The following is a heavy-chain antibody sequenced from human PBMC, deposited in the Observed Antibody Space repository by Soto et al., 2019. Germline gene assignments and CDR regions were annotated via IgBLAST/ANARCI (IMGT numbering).Heavy chain of an antibody. CDR3: ARGRMLVVYSGYDRFDY. V-gene: IGHV4-34*01. D-gene: IGHD5-12*01. Sequence: LSSTSDVYGGSFRGYYCSWTRQPPGKGLEWIGEINHSGSTNYNPSLKSRVTISVDTSKNQFSLKLSSVTAADTAVYYCARGRMLVVYSGYDRFDYWGQGPLFTASS. J-gene: IGHJ4*02. CDR1: GGSFRGYY. CDR2: INHSGST.